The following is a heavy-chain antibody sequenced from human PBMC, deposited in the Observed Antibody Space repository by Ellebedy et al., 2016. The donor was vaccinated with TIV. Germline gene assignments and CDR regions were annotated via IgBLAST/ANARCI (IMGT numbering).Heavy chain of an antibody. CDR3: ARVGSGWYAIDY. J-gene: IGHJ4*02. V-gene: IGHV1-69*06. CDR2: IIPIFGTA. D-gene: IGHD6-19*01. CDR1: GGTFSSYA. Sequence: SVKVSCXASGGTFSSYAISWVRQAPGQGLEWMGGIIPIFGTANYAQKFQGRVTITADKSTSTAYMELSSLRSEDTAVYYCARVGSGWYAIDYWGQGTLVTVSS.